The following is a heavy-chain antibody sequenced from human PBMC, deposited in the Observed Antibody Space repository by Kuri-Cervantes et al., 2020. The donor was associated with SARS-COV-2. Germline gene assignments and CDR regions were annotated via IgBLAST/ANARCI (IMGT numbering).Heavy chain of an antibody. D-gene: IGHD2-21*02. CDR3: ARAVVVTAMPFGY. CDR1: GFTFSSYG. V-gene: IGHV3-33*08. CDR2: IWYDGSNK. J-gene: IGHJ4*02. Sequence: GESLKISCAASGFTFSSYGMHWVRQAPGKGLEWVAVIWYDGSNKYYADSVKGRFTISRDNSKNTLYLQMNSLRAEDTAVYYCARAVVVTAMPFGYWGQGTLVTVSS.